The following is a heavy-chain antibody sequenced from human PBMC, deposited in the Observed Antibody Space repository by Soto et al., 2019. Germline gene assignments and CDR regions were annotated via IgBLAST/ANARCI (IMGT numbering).Heavy chain of an antibody. V-gene: IGHV3-48*01. CDR1: GFTFSSYS. J-gene: IGHJ6*03. Sequence: EVQLVESGGGLVQPGGSLRLSCAASGFTFSSYSMNWVRQAPGKGLEWVSYISSSSSTIYYADSVKGRFTISRDIAKNSLYLQMNSLRAEDTAVYYCARVGLRLRDYYYYYMDVWGKGTTVTVSS. CDR2: ISSSSSTI. D-gene: IGHD3-16*01. CDR3: ARVGLRLRDYYYYYMDV.